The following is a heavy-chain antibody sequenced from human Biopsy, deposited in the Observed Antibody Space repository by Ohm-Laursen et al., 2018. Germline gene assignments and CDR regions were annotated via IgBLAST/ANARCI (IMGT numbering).Heavy chain of an antibody. D-gene: IGHD4/OR15-4a*01. Sequence: SLRLSCAASGFIFYDYAMHWVRQAPGKGLEWVSGISSTGNSTYYADSVKGRFTISRDNSKNTLYLQLNSLRVEDTALYYCAKDRRTMRVWYFDLWGRGTLVTVSS. J-gene: IGHJ2*01. CDR3: AKDRRTMRVWYFDL. V-gene: IGHV3-9*01. CDR1: GFIFYDYA. CDR2: ISSTGNST.